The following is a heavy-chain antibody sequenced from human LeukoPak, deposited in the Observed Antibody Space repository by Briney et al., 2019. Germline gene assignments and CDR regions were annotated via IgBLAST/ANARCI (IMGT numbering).Heavy chain of an antibody. J-gene: IGHJ5*02. Sequence: GGSLRLSCAASGFTVSSNYMSWVRQAPGKGLEWVSVIYSGGSTYSADSVKGRFTISRDNSKNALYLQMNSLRAEDTAVYYCARDVPHNWFDTWGQGTLVTVSS. CDR2: IYSGGST. V-gene: IGHV3-53*01. CDR1: GFTVSSNY. CDR3: ARDVPHNWFDT.